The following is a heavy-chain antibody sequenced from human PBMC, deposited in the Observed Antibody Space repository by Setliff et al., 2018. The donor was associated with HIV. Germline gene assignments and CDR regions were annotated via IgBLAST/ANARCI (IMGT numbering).Heavy chain of an antibody. Sequence: SVKVSCKASGGTFSSYAISWVRQAPGQGLEWMGGIIPILGIANYAQKFQGRVTITAVESTSTAYMELSSLRSEDTAVYYCARDYSPTFYYYDSSGTFDYWGQGILVTVSS. D-gene: IGHD3-22*01. V-gene: IGHV1-69*10. CDR1: GGTFSSYA. CDR2: IIPILGIA. J-gene: IGHJ4*02. CDR3: ARDYSPTFYYYDSSGTFDY.